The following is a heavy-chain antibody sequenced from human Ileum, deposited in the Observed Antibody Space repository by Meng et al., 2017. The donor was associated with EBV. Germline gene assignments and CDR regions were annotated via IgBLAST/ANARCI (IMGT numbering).Heavy chain of an antibody. D-gene: IGHD3-10*01. CDR3: AHFDKIWVPFDY. CDR1: AFSLSTSGVG. V-gene: IGHV2-5*02. CDR2: IYWANVK. Sequence: QTSSSRSLPSLAKPPQTLPPTSPSPAFSLSTSGVGVGWIPQPPGHALEWLALIYWANVKRYSPSLQSRLTITKDTSKHQVVLTMSNMDPVDTATYYCAHFDKIWVPFDYWGQGTLVTVSS. J-gene: IGHJ4*02.